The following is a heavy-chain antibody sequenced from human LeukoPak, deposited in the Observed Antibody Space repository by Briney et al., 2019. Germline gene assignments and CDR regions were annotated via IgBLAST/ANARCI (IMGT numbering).Heavy chain of an antibody. CDR2: ISGSSIYI. Sequence: GGSLRLSCVASGFTFSSYWMTWVRQAPGKGLEWVSSISGSSIYINYADSVKGRFTISSDNAKNSLYLQMNSLRAEDTALYYCAKDMGSSRLGSFDYWGQGTLVTVSS. J-gene: IGHJ4*02. D-gene: IGHD1-26*01. V-gene: IGHV3-21*04. CDR3: AKDMGSSRLGSFDY. CDR1: GFTFSSYW.